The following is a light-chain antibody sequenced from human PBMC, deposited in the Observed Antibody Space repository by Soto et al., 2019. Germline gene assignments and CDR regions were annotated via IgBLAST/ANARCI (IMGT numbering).Light chain of an antibody. CDR1: QSVSSN. V-gene: IGKV3-15*01. J-gene: IGKJ1*01. CDR3: QQYGSSGT. CDR2: GAS. Sequence: EVVMTQSPATLSVSPGERATLSCRASQSVSSNLAWYQQEPGQATRLLIYGASTRATGIPARFSGSGSGTEFTLTISRLEPDDFAVYYCQQYGSSGTFGQGTKV.